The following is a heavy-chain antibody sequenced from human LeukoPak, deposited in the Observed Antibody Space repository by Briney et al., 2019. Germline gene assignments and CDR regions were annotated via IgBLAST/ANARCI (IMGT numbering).Heavy chain of an antibody. V-gene: IGHV4-59*01. D-gene: IGHD3-3*01. Sequence: AETLCLTCSVSGPSISSYYWCWIRQPPGKGLEWIAVVTYSGVTNYNPALKSRVSMSVDTSKNQFYLKLSSMTAADTAVYFCAGGYYIGSWGQGTLVAVSS. CDR3: AGGYYIGS. CDR1: GPSISSYY. CDR2: VTYSGVT. J-gene: IGHJ4*02.